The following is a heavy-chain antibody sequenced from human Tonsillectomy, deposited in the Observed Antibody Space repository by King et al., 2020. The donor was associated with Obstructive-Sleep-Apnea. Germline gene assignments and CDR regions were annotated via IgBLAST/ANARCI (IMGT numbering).Heavy chain of an antibody. J-gene: IGHJ4*02. CDR2: IIPVFGTP. Sequence: QLVQSGAEVKKPGSSVKVSCKASGGTFTTYGVGWVRQAPGQGLEWMGEIIPVFGTPNYAPKFQGRFTITADESTSTVYMELSGLRSDDTAVYYCACRLHMGSTLIAAALDYWGQGTLVTVS. CDR1: GGTFTTYG. CDR3: ACRLHMGSTLIAAALDY. V-gene: IGHV1-69*01. D-gene: IGHD6-13*01.